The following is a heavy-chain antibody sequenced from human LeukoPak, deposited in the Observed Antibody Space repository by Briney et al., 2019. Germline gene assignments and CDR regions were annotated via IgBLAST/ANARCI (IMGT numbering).Heavy chain of an antibody. CDR2: IYYSGST. V-gene: IGHV4-59*01. Sequence: SETLSLTCTVSGGSISSYYWSWIRQPPGKGLEWIGYIYYSGSTNHNPSLKSRVTISVDTSKNQFSLKLSSVTAADTAVYYCARARYSSSWACDYWGQGTLVTVSS. D-gene: IGHD6-13*01. J-gene: IGHJ4*02. CDR3: ARARYSSSWACDY. CDR1: GGSISSYY.